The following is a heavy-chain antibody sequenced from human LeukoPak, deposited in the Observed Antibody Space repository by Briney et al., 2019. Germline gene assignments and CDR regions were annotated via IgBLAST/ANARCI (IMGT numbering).Heavy chain of an antibody. CDR1: GFTFSNAW. CDR3: SIVFTAESPAFHD. Sequence: GGSLRLSCAASGFTFSNAWMSWVRQAPGKGLEWVGRIKSKTSGGTTDYAAPVKGRFAISRDDSKNTVYLQMNSLKTEDTAMYYCSIVFTAESPAFHDWGPGTLVTVSS. D-gene: IGHD1-14*01. CDR2: IKSKTSGGTT. V-gene: IGHV3-15*01. J-gene: IGHJ4*02.